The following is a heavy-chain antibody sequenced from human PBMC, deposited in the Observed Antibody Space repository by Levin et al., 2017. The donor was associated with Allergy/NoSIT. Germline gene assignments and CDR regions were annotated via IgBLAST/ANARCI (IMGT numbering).Heavy chain of an antibody. CDR2: IKQDGSEK. Sequence: GESLKISCAASGFTFSSYWMSWVRQAPGKGMEWVANIKQDGSEKYYVDSVKGRFTISRDNAKNSLYLQMNSLRAEDTAVYYCARGGPRGNYYYGMDVWGQGTTVTVSS. CDR1: GFTFSSYW. V-gene: IGHV3-7*01. J-gene: IGHJ6*02. CDR3: ARGGPRGNYYYGMDV. D-gene: IGHD3-10*01.